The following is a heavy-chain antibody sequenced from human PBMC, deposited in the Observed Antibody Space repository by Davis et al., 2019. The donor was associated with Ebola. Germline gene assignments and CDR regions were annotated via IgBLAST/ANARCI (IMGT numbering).Heavy chain of an antibody. CDR1: GGTFSSYA. CDR2: IIPIFGTA. CDR3: ARNTGYSSSWFFFDFDY. Sequence: AASVKVSCKASGGTFSSYAISWVRQAPGQGLEWMGGIIPIFGTANYAQKFQGRVTITADESTSTAYMELSSLRSEDTAVYYCARNTGYSSSWFFFDFDYWGQGTLVTVSS. V-gene: IGHV1-69*13. D-gene: IGHD6-13*01. J-gene: IGHJ4*02.